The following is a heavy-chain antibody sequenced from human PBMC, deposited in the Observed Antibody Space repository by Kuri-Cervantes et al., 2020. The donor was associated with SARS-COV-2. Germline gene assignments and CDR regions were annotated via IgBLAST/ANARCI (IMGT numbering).Heavy chain of an antibody. CDR3: ANGLLLNFDY. D-gene: IGHD2/OR15-2a*01. J-gene: IGHJ4*02. CDR2: IRYDGSNK. CDR1: GFTFSSYS. Sequence: GGSLRLSCAASGFTFSSYSMNWVRQAPGKGLEWVAFIRYDGSNKYYADSVKGRFTISRDNSKNTLYLQMNSLRAEDTAVYYCANGLLLNFDYWGQGTLVTVSS. V-gene: IGHV3-30*02.